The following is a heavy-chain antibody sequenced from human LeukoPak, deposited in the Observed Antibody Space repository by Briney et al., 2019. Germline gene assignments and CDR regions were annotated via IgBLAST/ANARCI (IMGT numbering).Heavy chain of an antibody. CDR3: SRTYYSSSWYYFDH. Sequence: ASVKVSCKTSGYTFNNFGITWVRQAPGQGLEWMGWISIGDGRTHYGRKFQDRVSMTREMSSNTAFLELSSLRSDDTAFYFCSRTYYSSSWYYFDHWGQGTLVTVSS. D-gene: IGHD2-15*01. V-gene: IGHV1-18*01. CDR2: ISIGDGRT. J-gene: IGHJ4*02. CDR1: GYTFNNFG.